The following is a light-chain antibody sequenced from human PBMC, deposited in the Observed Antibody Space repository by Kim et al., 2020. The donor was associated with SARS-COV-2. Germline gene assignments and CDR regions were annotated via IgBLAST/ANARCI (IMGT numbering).Light chain of an antibody. Sequence: GQSITISCTGTSSDVGGYNYVSWYQQHPDKAPKLMIYDVSSRPSGVSNRFSGSKSGNTASLTISGLQAEDEADYYCSSFSTTTPVLFGGGTKVTVL. CDR1: SSDVGGYNY. J-gene: IGLJ2*01. CDR3: SSFSTTTPVL. CDR2: DVS. V-gene: IGLV2-14*03.